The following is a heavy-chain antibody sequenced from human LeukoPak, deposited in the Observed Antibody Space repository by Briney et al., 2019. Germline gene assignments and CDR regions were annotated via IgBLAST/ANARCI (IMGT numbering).Heavy chain of an antibody. Sequence: QAGGSLRLSCAASGFTFDDYGMSWVRQAPGKGLVWVSRINNDGSTTDYADSVKGRFTISRDNAKNTLYLQMNSLRVEDTAVYYCARDLVVATGPDYWGQGTLVTVSS. J-gene: IGHJ4*02. D-gene: IGHD5-12*01. CDR1: GFTFDDYG. V-gene: IGHV3-74*01. CDR2: INNDGSTT. CDR3: ARDLVVATGPDY.